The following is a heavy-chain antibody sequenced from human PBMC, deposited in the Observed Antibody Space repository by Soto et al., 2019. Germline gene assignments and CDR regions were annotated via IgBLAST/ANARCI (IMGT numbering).Heavy chain of an antibody. J-gene: IGHJ6*02. V-gene: IGHV3-7*01. CDR2: INQDGNEK. Sequence: GGSLRLSCAASGFTFSTYWMTWVRQAPGKGLEWVANINQDGNEKYYVDSVEGRFTISRDNAKNSLNLHMNSLRAEDTAVYYCVRGNAMDVWAQGTTVTVSS. CDR1: GFTFSTYW. CDR3: VRGNAMDV.